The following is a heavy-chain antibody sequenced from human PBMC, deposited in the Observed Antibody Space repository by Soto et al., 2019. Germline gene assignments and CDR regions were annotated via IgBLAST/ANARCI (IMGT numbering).Heavy chain of an antibody. CDR2: VSFDGRNK. Sequence: QVQLVESGGGVVQPGRSLRLSCTASGFTFRSFAMHWVRQAPGKGLEWLALVSFDGRNKYYADSVKGRFTISRDNSNSTVCLQMTGLRSEDTGVYYCARPAGPFDYWGQGTLVTVSS. V-gene: IGHV3-30*04. CDR3: ARPAGPFDY. CDR1: GFTFRSFA. J-gene: IGHJ4*02.